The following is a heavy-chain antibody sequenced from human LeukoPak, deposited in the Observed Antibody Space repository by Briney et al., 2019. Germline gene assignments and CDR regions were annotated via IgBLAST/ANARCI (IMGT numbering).Heavy chain of an antibody. CDR3: AKDPNGDYVGTFDM. CDR2: ISGNGGRT. Sequence: GGSLRLSCAASGFTFSSYAMSWVRQAPGKGLEWVSAISGNGGRTDYAESVKGRFTISRDNSKKMVYLQMNSLRDEDTATYYCAKDPNGDYVGTFDMWGQGTMVTVSS. D-gene: IGHD4-17*01. CDR1: GFTFSSYA. J-gene: IGHJ3*02. V-gene: IGHV3-23*01.